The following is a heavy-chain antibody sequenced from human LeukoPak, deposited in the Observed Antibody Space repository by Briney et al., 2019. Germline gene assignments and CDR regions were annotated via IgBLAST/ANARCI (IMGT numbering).Heavy chain of an antibody. Sequence: SETLSLTCTVSGGSISSSSYYWGWIRQPPGKGLEWIGSIYYSGSTNYNPSLKSRVTISADTSKNQSSLKLRSVTAADTAVYYCARDRLDYGDSYFDYWGQGTLVTVSS. V-gene: IGHV4-39*07. J-gene: IGHJ4*02. CDR1: GGSISSSSYY. D-gene: IGHD4-17*01. CDR2: IYYSGST. CDR3: ARDRLDYGDSYFDY.